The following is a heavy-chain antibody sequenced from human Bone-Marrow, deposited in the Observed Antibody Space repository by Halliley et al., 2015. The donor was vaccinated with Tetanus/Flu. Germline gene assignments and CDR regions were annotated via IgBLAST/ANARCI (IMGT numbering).Heavy chain of an antibody. Sequence: TLSLTCTVSGGSITSAGYYWSWIRQHPGKGLEWIGYIYYSGSTYYNPSLQSRITISQDKSKNQFSLNLSSVTAADTAVHYCARVIRGYGAPGGQVVYGMDGWGHGTRVTVSS. CDR2: IYYSGST. V-gene: IGHV4-31*03. CDR1: GGSITSAGYY. CDR3: ARVIRGYGAPGGQVVYGMDG. D-gene: IGHD5-12*01. J-gene: IGHJ6*02.